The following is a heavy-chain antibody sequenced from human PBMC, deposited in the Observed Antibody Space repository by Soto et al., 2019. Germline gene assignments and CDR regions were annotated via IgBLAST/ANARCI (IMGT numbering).Heavy chain of an antibody. J-gene: IGHJ4*02. CDR1: GFTFSSYS. D-gene: IGHD3-22*01. V-gene: IGHV3-21*01. Sequence: GGSLRLSCAASGFTFSSYSMNWVRQAPGKGLEWFSSISSSSSYIYYADSVKGRFTISRDNAKNSLYLQMNSLRAEDTAVYYCASKTMILGYWGQGTLVTVSS. CDR2: ISSSSSYI. CDR3: ASKTMILGY.